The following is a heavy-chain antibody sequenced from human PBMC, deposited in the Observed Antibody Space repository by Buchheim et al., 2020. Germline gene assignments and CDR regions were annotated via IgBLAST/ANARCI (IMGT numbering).Heavy chain of an antibody. CDR2: INHSGST. D-gene: IGHD2-2*01. Sequence: QVQLQQWGAGLLKPSETLSLTCAVYGGSFSGYYWSWIRQPPGKGLEWIGEINHSGSTNYNPSLKSRVTISVDTSKNQFSLKLSSVTAADTAVYYCARVLQRGSSTSSYGMDVWGQGTT. V-gene: IGHV4-34*01. CDR3: ARVLQRGSSTSSYGMDV. J-gene: IGHJ6*02. CDR1: GGSFSGYY.